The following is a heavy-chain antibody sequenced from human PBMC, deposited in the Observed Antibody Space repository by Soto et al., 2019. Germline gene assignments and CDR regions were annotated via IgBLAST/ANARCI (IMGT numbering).Heavy chain of an antibody. CDR1: GFTFSTFS. D-gene: IGHD6-19*01. CDR3: ARDLGWAFDY. CDR2: FGGDSRPI. V-gene: IGHV3-48*02. J-gene: IGHJ4*02. Sequence: EVQLVESGGGLVQPGGSLRLSCAASGFTFSTFSMNWVRQAPGRGLEWIAYFGGDSRPISYADSVKGRFTISRDNAKNSLYLQMDSLRDEDPAVYYCARDLGWAFDYWGQGTLVTVSS.